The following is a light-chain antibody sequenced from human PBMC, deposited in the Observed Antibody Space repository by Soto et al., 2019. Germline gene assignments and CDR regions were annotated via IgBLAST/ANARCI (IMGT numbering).Light chain of an antibody. CDR2: AAS. CDR1: QGIRND. CDR3: LQDYNYPWT. J-gene: IGKJ1*01. V-gene: IGKV1-6*01. Sequence: AIQMTQSPSSLSASVGDRVTITCRASQGIRNDLGWYQQKPGKAPKLLIYAASSLQSGVPSRFSGSGSVSGFTLTISSLQPEDFATYYCLQDYNYPWTFGQGTKVEIK.